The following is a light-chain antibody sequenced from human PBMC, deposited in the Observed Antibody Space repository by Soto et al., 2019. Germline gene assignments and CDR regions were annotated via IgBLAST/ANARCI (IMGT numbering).Light chain of an antibody. CDR3: QSYDSSLNAYV. CDR2: GNT. CDR1: ASNIGTYYD. V-gene: IGLV1-40*01. Sequence: QSVLTQPPSVSGAPGQRVTISCTGSASNIGTYYDVHWYQQLPGTAPKLLIYGNTNRPSGVPDRFSGSKSGSSASLAITGLQAEDEADYYCQSYDSSLNAYVFGSGTQLTVL. J-gene: IGLJ7*01.